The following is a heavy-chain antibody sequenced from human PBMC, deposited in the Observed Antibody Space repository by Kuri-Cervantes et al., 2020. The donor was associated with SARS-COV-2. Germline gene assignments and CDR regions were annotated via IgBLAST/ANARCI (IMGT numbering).Heavy chain of an antibody. CDR3: ASCTSCYFGDYRVTFDY. CDR2: IIPIFGTA. CDR1: GGTLRNYA. Sequence: SVKVSCKASGGTLRNYAISWVRQAPGQGLEWMGGIIPIFGTANYAQKFQGRVTITTDESTSTAYMELSSLRSEDTAVYYCASCTSCYFGDYRVTFDYWGQGTLVTVSS. J-gene: IGHJ4*02. D-gene: IGHD2-2*01. V-gene: IGHV1-69*05.